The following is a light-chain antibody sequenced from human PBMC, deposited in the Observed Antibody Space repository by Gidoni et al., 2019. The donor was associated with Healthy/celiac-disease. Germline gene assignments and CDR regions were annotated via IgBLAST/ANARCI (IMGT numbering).Light chain of an antibody. CDR3: QQYYSYSRT. Sequence: ENQMIPTLSTLSASVGGSVTITCRASQSISSWLAWYQQKPGKAPKLLIYNASSLESGVPSRFSGSGSGTEFTLTISSLQPDDFATYYCQQYYSYSRTFGQGTKVEIK. CDR1: QSISSW. CDR2: NAS. J-gene: IGKJ1*01. V-gene: IGKV1-5*03.